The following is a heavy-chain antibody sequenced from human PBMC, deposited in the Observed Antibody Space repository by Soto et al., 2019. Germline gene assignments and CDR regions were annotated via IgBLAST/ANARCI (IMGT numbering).Heavy chain of an antibody. D-gene: IGHD5-18*01. CDR1: GYTFTSYG. J-gene: IGHJ6*02. V-gene: IGHV1-18*04. CDR3: ARDLTPQLWTTYYYYYYGMDV. CDR2: ISAYNGNT. Sequence: ASVKVSCKASGYTFTSYGTSWVRQAPGQGLEWMGWISAYNGNTNYAQKLQGRVTMTTDTSTSTAYMELRSLRSDDTAVYYCARDLTPQLWTTYYYYYYGMDVWGQGTTVTVSS.